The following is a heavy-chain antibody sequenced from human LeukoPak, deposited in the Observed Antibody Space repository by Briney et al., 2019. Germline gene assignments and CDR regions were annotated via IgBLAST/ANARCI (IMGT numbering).Heavy chain of an antibody. Sequence: LPGGSPRLSCAASGFTFSRSAMTWVRQGPGTGLEFVASIIYSGGATYYADSVKGRFTISRDNSKNTLYLQMNSPRAEDTALYYCAKDGLYYDGSEHVYYFDSWGQGTLVTVSS. CDR3: AKDGLYYDGSEHVYYFDS. CDR1: GFTFSRSA. CDR2: IIYSGGAT. J-gene: IGHJ4*02. D-gene: IGHD3-22*01. V-gene: IGHV3-23*01.